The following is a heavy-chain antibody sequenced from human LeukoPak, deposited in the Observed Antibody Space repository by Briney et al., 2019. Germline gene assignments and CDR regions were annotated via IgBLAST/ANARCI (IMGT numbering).Heavy chain of an antibody. J-gene: IGHJ3*02. CDR1: GGTFSRYA. V-gene: IGHV1-18*01. Sequence: ASVKVSCKASGGTFSRYAVSGVRQAPGQGLEWMGWISAYNGNRNYAQKLQGRVTMTTDTSTSTAYMELRSMRSDDTAVYYCVRSDYYDDAFDIWGQGTIVPVSS. D-gene: IGHD3-22*01. CDR3: VRSDYYDDAFDI. CDR2: ISAYNGNR.